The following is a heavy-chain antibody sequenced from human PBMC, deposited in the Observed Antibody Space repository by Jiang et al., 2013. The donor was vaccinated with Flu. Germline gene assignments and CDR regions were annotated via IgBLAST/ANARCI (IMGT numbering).Heavy chain of an antibody. CDR3: ASGNGSSSGLPYYYYGMDV. D-gene: IGHD6-6*01. CDR1: GYSFTSYW. Sequence: LKISCKGSGYSFTSYWIGWVRQMPGKGLEWMGIIYPGDSDTRYSPSFQGQVTISADKSISTAYLQWSSLKASDTAMYYCASGNGSSSGLPYYYYGMDVWGQGTTVTVSS. V-gene: IGHV5-51*01. J-gene: IGHJ6*02. CDR2: IYPGDSDT.